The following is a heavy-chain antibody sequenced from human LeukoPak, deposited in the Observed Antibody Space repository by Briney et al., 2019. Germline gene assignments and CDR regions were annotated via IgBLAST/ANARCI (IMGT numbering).Heavy chain of an antibody. Sequence: SGRSLRLSCAASGFTFSSYGLHWVRQAPGKGLEWVALIWYDGSTQYYADSVKGRFTISRDNSKNTLYLQMNSLRAEDTAVYYCARVVGVFGILTGYFDYWGQGTLVTVSS. CDR1: GFTFSSYG. CDR2: IWYDGSTQ. J-gene: IGHJ4*02. V-gene: IGHV3-33*01. D-gene: IGHD3-9*01. CDR3: ARVVGVFGILTGYFDY.